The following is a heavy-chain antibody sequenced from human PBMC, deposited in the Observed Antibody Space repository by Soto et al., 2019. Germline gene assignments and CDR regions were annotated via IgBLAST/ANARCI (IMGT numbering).Heavy chain of an antibody. V-gene: IGHV4-59*01. J-gene: IGHJ6*02. CDR3: ARVWGDYYGSGSYYYYGMDV. CDR1: GGSISSYY. Sequence: SETLSLTCTVSGGSISSYYWSWIRQPPGKGLEWIGYIYYSGSTNYNPSLKSRVTISVDTSKNQFSLKLSSVTAADTAVYYCARVWGDYYGSGSYYYYGMDVWGQGTTVTVSS. D-gene: IGHD3-10*01. CDR2: IYYSGST.